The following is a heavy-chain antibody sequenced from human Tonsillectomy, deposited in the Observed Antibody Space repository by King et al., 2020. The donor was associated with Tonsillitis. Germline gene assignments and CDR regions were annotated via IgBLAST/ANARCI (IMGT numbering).Heavy chain of an antibody. J-gene: IGHJ4*02. CDR2: IYSGGSST. D-gene: IGHD6-19*01. CDR3: AKDHYGAVAGNFDY. V-gene: IGHV3-23*03. Sequence: VQLVESGGGLVQPGGSLRLSCAASGFTFSSYAMSWVRQAPGKGLEWVSVIYSGGSSTYYADSVKGRFTISRDNSKNTLYLQMNSLRAEDTAVYYCAKDHYGAVAGNFDYWGQGTLVTVSS. CDR1: GFTFSSYA.